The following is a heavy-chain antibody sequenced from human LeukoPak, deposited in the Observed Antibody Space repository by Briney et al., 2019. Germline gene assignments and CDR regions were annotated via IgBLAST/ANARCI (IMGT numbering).Heavy chain of an antibody. J-gene: IGHJ4*02. CDR1: GFKFDDYT. V-gene: IGHV3-43*01. CDR3: AAEKGRIYHY. CDR2: ITWNGDSK. D-gene: IGHD2-15*01. Sequence: GGSLRLSCAASGFKFDDYTMQWVRQAPGKGLEYLDLITWNGDSKFYADSARGRFTISRDNGENSVFLQMNRLGTEDTAFYHCAAEKGRIYHYWGQGTLVTVSS.